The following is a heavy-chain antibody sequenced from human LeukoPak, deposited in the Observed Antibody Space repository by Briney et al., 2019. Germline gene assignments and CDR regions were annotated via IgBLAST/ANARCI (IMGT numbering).Heavy chain of an antibody. CDR1: GGTFSSYA. CDR3: AGEHYDSSGYQEEFDY. CDR2: IIPIFGTA. V-gene: IGHV1-69*05. Sequence: SVKVSCKASGGTFSSYAISWVRQAPGQGLEWMGGIIPIFGTANYAQKFQGRVTITTDESTSTAYMELSSLRSEDTAVYYCAGEHYDSSGYQEEFDYWGQGTLVTVSS. D-gene: IGHD3-22*01. J-gene: IGHJ4*02.